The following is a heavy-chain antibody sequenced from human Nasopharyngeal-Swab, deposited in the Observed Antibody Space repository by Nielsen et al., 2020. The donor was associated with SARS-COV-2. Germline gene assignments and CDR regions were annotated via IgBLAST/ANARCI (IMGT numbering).Heavy chain of an antibody. Sequence: GESLKISCAASGFTVGNNYMTWVRQAPGKGLQWVSVIYSGGSTYYADSVKGRFTISRDNSKNMVYLQMNSLRAEDTAVYYCARVHCSRSSCSAPDYYYYYMDVWGKGTTVTVSS. CDR3: ARVHCSRSSCSAPDYYYYYMDV. D-gene: IGHD2-2*01. J-gene: IGHJ6*03. V-gene: IGHV3-53*01. CDR2: IYSGGST. CDR1: GFTVGNNY.